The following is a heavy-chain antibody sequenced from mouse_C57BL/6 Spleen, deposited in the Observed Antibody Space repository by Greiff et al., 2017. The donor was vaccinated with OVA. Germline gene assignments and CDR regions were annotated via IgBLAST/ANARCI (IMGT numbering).Heavy chain of an antibody. Sequence: QVQLQQSGPGLVQPSPSLSITCTVSGFSLTSYGVHWVRQSPGQGLEWLGVIWRGGGKDYNAAFMSRLGITKDNSKSQVFFKMNSLQPDDTAISYCAKEGTTVVATDYFDYWGQGTTLTVSS. V-gene: IGHV2-5*01. CDR3: AKEGTTVVATDYFDY. CDR2: IWRGGGK. D-gene: IGHD1-1*01. CDR1: GFSLTSYG. J-gene: IGHJ2*01.